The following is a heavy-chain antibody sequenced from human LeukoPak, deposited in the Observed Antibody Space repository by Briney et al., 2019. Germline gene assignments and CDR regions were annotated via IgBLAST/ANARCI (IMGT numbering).Heavy chain of an antibody. CDR3: AKAPVTSCRGAFCYPFDY. CDR1: GFTFTRSA. D-gene: IGHD2-15*01. V-gene: IGHV1-58*02. Sequence: PGASVKVSCKASGFTFTRSAMQWVRQARGQRLEWIGWIVVGSGNTKYAQKFQERVTITRDMSTGTAYMELSSLRAEDAAVYYCAKAPVTSCRGAFCYPFDYWGQGTLVTVSS. CDR2: IVVGSGNT. J-gene: IGHJ4*02.